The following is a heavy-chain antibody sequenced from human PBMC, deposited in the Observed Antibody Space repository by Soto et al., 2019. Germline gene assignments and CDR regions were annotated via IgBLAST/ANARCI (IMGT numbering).Heavy chain of an antibody. Sequence: GGSLRLSCEASGFTFSKYAMHWVRQARGTGLEWVAVISNDGSNPYYADSVKGRFTISRDNSKNTLYLQMNSLREEDTAVYYCARTGYDRSGYFVEYYFDYWGQGTLVTVSS. CDR1: GFTFSKYA. V-gene: IGHV3-30-3*01. D-gene: IGHD3-22*01. J-gene: IGHJ4*02. CDR2: ISNDGSNP. CDR3: ARTGYDRSGYFVEYYFDY.